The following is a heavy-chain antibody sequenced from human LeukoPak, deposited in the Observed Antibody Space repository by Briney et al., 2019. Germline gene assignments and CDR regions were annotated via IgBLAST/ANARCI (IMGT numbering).Heavy chain of an antibody. CDR2: ISWNSGSI. D-gene: IGHD3-22*01. V-gene: IGHV3-9*01. Sequence: GGSLRLSCAASGFTFDDYAMHWVRQAPGKGLEWVSGISWNSGSIGYADSVKGRFTISRDNAKNSLYLQVNSLRAEDTALYYCAKSLGYTMIVPGVDVWGQGTTVTVSS. CDR3: AKSLGYTMIVPGVDV. J-gene: IGHJ6*02. CDR1: GFTFDDYA.